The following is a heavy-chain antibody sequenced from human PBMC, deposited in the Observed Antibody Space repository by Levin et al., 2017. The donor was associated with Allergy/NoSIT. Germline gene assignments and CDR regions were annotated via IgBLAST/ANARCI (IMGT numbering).Heavy chain of an antibody. Sequence: LSLTCAASGFTFSSYDMHWVRQVTGKGLEWVSGIDTEGDTFYPGSVKGRFTISRENAKNSLYLQMNSLRAGDTAVYYCARNHRSAFDIWGQGTMVTVSS. CDR3: ARNHRSAFDI. CDR1: GFTFSSYD. J-gene: IGHJ3*02. V-gene: IGHV3-13*04. CDR2: IDTEGDT.